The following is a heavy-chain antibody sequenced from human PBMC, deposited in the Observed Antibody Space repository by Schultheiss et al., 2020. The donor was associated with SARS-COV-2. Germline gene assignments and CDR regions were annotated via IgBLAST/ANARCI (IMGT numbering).Heavy chain of an antibody. CDR1: GGSISSGGYS. CDR2: INHSGST. CDR3: ASLGGSYGRAYYYYGMDV. Sequence: SETLSLTCAVSGGSISSGGYSWSWIRQPPGKGLEWIGEINHSGSTNYNPSLKSRVTISVDTSKNQFSLKLSSVTAADTAVYYCASLGGSYGRAYYYYGMDVWGQGTTVTVSS. V-gene: IGHV4-30-2*01. D-gene: IGHD1-26*01. J-gene: IGHJ6*02.